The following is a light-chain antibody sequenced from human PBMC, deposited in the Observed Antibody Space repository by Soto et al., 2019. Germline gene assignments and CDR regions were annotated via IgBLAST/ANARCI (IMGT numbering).Light chain of an antibody. CDR3: QKYDRAPWT. J-gene: IGKJ1*01. CDR2: GAY. V-gene: IGKV1-27*01. Sequence: DIQMTQSPSSLSASVGDRVTISCRASQGINNLLAWYQQKPGRAPKLLIYGAYTLQSGVPSRFSGSGSGTDFTRTISSLHPEDFATYYCQKYDRAPWTFGQGTKVEI. CDR1: QGINNL.